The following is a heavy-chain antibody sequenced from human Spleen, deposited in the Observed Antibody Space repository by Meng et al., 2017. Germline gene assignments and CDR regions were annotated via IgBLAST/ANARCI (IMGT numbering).Heavy chain of an antibody. Sequence: QVQMREAGPALGKPSETLSLTCAVYGGSFSGYYWSWIRQPPGKGLEWMGEIGHTGTTNYNPSLKSRVSISVDTSKNQFSLRLSSVTAADTAVYSCARAPLPAPRGVKNWFDPWGQGTLVTVSS. D-gene: IGHD2-2*01. V-gene: IGHV4-34*01. CDR1: GGSFSGYY. CDR3: ARAPLPAPRGVKNWFDP. CDR2: IGHTGTT. J-gene: IGHJ5*02.